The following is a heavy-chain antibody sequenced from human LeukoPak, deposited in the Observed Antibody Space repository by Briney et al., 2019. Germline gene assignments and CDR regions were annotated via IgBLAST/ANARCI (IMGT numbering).Heavy chain of an antibody. CDR2: MNPNSGNT. J-gene: IGHJ6*02. CDR1: GYTFTSYD. CDR3: ARAFPSWATYYYDSSGYPYYYYYGMDV. D-gene: IGHD3-22*01. V-gene: IGHV1-8*01. Sequence: ASVKVSCKASGYTFTSYDINWVRQATGQGLEWMGWMNPNSGNTGYAQKFQGRVTMTRNTSISTAYMELSSLRSEDTAVYYCARAFPSWATYYYDSSGYPYYYYYGMDVWGQGTTVTVSS.